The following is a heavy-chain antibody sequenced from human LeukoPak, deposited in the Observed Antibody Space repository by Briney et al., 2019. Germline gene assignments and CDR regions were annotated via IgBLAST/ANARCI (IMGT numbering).Heavy chain of an antibody. CDR2: IWYDGSNK. D-gene: IGHD4-17*01. CDR3: AKESSTVTSPFEY. V-gene: IGHV3-33*06. Sequence: PGGSLRLSCAASGFTFSSYGMHWVRQAPGKGLEWVAVIWYDGSNKYYADSVKGRFTISRDNSKNTLYMQMNSLRAEDTAVYYCAKESSTVTSPFEYWGQGTLVTVSS. J-gene: IGHJ4*02. CDR1: GFTFSSYG.